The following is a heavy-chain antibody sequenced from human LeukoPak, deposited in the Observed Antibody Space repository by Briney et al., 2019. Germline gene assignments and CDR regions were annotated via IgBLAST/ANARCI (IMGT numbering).Heavy chain of an antibody. D-gene: IGHD1-1*01. V-gene: IGHV4-61*02. J-gene: IGHJ4*02. CDR3: ARETRPPRRVQLGIQGTYDY. CDR2: IYTSGSTSGST. CDR1: GGSISSNNYY. Sequence: SETLSLTCTVSGGSISSNNYYWNWIRQPAGKGLEWIGRIYTSGSTSGSTNYNPSLKSRVTISVDTSKNQFSLKLSSVTAADTAVYYCARETRPPRRVQLGIQGTYDYWGQGTLVTVSS.